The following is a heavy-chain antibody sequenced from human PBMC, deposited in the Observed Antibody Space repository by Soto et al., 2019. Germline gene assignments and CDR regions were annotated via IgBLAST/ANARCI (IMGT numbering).Heavy chain of an antibody. CDR3: ARDGGIYGDYVFDWFDP. CDR1: GFTFSSYA. D-gene: IGHD4-17*01. J-gene: IGHJ5*02. CDR2: ISYDGSNK. Sequence: QVQLVESGGGVVQPGRSLRLSCAASGFTFSSYAMHWVRQAPGKGLEWVAVISYDGSNKYYADSVKGRFTISRDNSKNTVYLQMNSLRAEDTAVYYCARDGGIYGDYVFDWFDPWGQGTLVTVSS. V-gene: IGHV3-30-3*01.